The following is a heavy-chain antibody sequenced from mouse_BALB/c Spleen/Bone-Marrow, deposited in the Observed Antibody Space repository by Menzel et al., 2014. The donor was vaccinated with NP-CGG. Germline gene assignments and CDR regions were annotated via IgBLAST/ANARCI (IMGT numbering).Heavy chain of an antibody. Sequence: EVNVVESGGGLVKPGGSLKLSCAGSGFTFSSYAMSWGRQTPEKRLEWVASISSGGGTYYPASVKGRFTISRDNVRNILYLQMSSLRSEDTAMYYCARGGGLRGLYPMDYRGQGTSVTVSS. CDR1: GFTFSSYA. D-gene: IGHD2-4*01. CDR3: ARGGGLRGLYPMDY. CDR2: ISSGGGT. J-gene: IGHJ4*01. V-gene: IGHV5-6-5*01.